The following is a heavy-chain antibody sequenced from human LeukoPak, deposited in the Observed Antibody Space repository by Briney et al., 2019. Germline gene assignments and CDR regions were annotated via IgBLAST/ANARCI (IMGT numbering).Heavy chain of an antibody. Sequence: PGGSLRLSCAASGFTFSSYAMSWVRQAPGKGLEWVSAISGSGGSTYYADSVKGRFTISRDNSKNTLYLQMNSLGAEDTAVYYCAKGADMTTAYYYGMDVWGQGTTVTVSS. CDR1: GFTFSSYA. V-gene: IGHV3-23*01. D-gene: IGHD4-11*01. CDR2: ISGSGGST. CDR3: AKGADMTTAYYYGMDV. J-gene: IGHJ6*02.